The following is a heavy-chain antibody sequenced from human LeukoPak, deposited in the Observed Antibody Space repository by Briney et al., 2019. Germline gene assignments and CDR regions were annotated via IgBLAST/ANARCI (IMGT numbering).Heavy chain of an antibody. J-gene: IGHJ5*02. CDR2: IYHSGST. V-gene: IGHV4-38-2*02. D-gene: IGHD3-10*01. CDR3: ARGGRYYGSGSYRRYNWFDP. CDR1: GYSISSGYY. Sequence: PSETLSLTCTVSGYSISSGYYWGWIRQPPGKGLEWIGSIYHSGSTNYNPSLKSRVTISVDTSKNQFSLKLSSVTAADTAVYYCARGGRYYGSGSYRRYNWFDPWGQGTLVTVSS.